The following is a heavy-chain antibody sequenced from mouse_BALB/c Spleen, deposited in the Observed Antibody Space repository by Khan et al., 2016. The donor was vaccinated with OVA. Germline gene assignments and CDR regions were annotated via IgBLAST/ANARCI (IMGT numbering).Heavy chain of an antibody. CDR1: GHSITNDYA. J-gene: IGHJ3*01. Sequence: EVQLQESGPGLMKPSQSMSLTCTVTGHSITNDYAWNWIRQFPGNKLEWMGYITYSGSSSYNPSLKSRISITRDTSKNQFLLPLNSVTAEDTATYYCATLYYYGSSWFPYWGQGTLVTVSA. CDR2: ITYSGSS. V-gene: IGHV3-2*02. CDR3: ATLYYYGSSWFPY. D-gene: IGHD1-1*01.